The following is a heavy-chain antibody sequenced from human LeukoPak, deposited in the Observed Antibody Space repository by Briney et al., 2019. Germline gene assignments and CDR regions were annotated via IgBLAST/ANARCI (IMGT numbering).Heavy chain of an antibody. CDR1: GFTFSDYY. J-gene: IGHJ3*02. V-gene: IGHV3-7*01. CDR2: IKQDGREK. D-gene: IGHD1-26*01. CDR3: ARDRYSGGYGGKFAFDI. Sequence: PGGSLRLSCAASGFTFSDYYMSWIRQAPGKGLEWVANIKQDGREKYYVDSVKGRFTISRDNAKNSLYLEMNSLRAEDTALYYCARDRYSGGYGGKFAFDIWGQGTMVTVSS.